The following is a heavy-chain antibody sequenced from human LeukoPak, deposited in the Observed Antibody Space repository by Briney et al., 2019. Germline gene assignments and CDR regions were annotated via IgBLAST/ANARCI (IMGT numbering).Heavy chain of an antibody. CDR3: ARLHYDVLTGPFDY. CDR2: IYSGGAT. CDR1: GITVSTNY. Sequence: QSGGSLRLSCAASGITVSTNYMSWVRQAPGKGLEWFSIIYSGGATFYADSVKGRFTISRGNSKNTLWLQMNSLRAEDTAVYYCARLHYDVLTGPFDYWGQGTLVTVSS. D-gene: IGHD3-9*01. V-gene: IGHV3-66*04. J-gene: IGHJ4*02.